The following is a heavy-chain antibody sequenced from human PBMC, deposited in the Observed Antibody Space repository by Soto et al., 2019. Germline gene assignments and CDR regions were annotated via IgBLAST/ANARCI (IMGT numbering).Heavy chain of an antibody. V-gene: IGHV4-31*03. CDR3: ARAMTTVTPYYFDY. D-gene: IGHD4-17*01. Sequence: QVQLQESGPGLVKPSQTLSLMCTVSGGSISSGGYYWSWIRQLPGKGLEWIGKIYYSGSTYYNPSLKSRVTISVDTSKNQFSLKLSSVTAADTAVYYCARAMTTVTPYYFDYWGKGTLVTVSS. CDR2: IYYSGST. J-gene: IGHJ4*02. CDR1: GGSISSGGYY.